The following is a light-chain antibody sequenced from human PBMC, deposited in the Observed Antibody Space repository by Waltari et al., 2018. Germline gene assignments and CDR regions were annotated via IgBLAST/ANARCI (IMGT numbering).Light chain of an antibody. CDR1: QSVSSW. Sequence: DIQMTQSPSTLSASVGDRVTITSRPSQSVSSWLAWYRQKPGEAPKLLIYDASSLESGVPSRFSGSGSGTEFTLTISSLQSDDFATYYCQQYRGLWTFGQGTRVEVK. V-gene: IGKV1-5*01. CDR2: DAS. J-gene: IGKJ1*01. CDR3: QQYRGLWT.